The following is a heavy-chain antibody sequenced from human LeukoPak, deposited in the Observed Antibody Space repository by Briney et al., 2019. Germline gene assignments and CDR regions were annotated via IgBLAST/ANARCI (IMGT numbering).Heavy chain of an antibody. CDR1: GFTFSSYE. CDR2: ISSSGSTI. Sequence: GGSLRLSCAASGFTFSSYEMNWVRQAPGKGLEWVSYISSSGSTIYYADSVKGRSTISRDNAKNSLYLQMNSLRAEDTAVYYCASSRRYCSGGSCGGNYWGQGTLVTVSS. J-gene: IGHJ4*02. V-gene: IGHV3-48*03. CDR3: ASSRRYCSGGSCGGNY. D-gene: IGHD2-15*01.